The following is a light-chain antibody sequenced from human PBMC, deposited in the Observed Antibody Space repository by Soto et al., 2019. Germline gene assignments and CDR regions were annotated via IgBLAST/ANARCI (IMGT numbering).Light chain of an antibody. J-gene: IGKJ3*01. CDR1: QGISSA. CDR2: DAS. Sequence: AIQLTQSPSSLSASVGDRVTITCRASQGISSALAWYQQKPGKAPKLLIYDASSLESGVPSRFSGSGSGTDFTLTINSLQPEDFATYYCQQFNSYPVTFGPGTKVDIK. CDR3: QQFNSYPVT. V-gene: IGKV1-13*02.